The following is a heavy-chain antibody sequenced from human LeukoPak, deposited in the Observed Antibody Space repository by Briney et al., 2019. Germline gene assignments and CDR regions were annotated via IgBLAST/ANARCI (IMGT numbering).Heavy chain of an antibody. CDR1: GFTFEDYG. CDR3: ARDSYNWNDGGIDY. CDR2: INWNGGST. Sequence: PGGSLRLSCAASGFTFEDYGMSWVRQAPGKGLEWVSGINWNGGSTGYADSVKGRFTISRDNAKNSLYLQMNSLRAEDTALYYCARDSYNWNDGGIDYWGQGTLVTVSS. V-gene: IGHV3-20*04. D-gene: IGHD1-1*01. J-gene: IGHJ4*02.